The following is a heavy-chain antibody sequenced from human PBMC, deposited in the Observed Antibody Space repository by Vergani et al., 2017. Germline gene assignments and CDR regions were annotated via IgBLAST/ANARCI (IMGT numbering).Heavy chain of an antibody. Sequence: QLLESGGGLIQPGGSLRLSCAASGFTFNSYAMTWVRQAPGKGLEWVSGINNNGGSTYYADSVKGRFTISRDKSKNTLYLQITDLRAEDTATYYCAKVCGSTSCPYGGGAFDVWGHGTMVTVSS. V-gene: IGHV3-23*01. CDR2: INNNGGST. J-gene: IGHJ3*01. CDR1: GFTFNSYA. D-gene: IGHD2-2*01. CDR3: AKVCGSTSCPYGGGAFDV.